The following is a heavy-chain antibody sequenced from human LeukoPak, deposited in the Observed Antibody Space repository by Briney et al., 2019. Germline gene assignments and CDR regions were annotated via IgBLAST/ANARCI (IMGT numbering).Heavy chain of an antibody. D-gene: IGHD6-19*01. CDR1: GFTFSVYG. V-gene: IGHV3-33*06. CDR3: AKDTTGGWSGYFDS. CDR2: IWHDGSAE. Sequence: GGSLRLSCAASGFTFSVYGIHWVRQAPGKGVECVAVIWHDGSAEFYVDSVKGLFRISRGDSKNTVYLKMNSLTAADTARYYCAKDTTGGWSGYFDSWGQGTLVTVSS. J-gene: IGHJ4*02.